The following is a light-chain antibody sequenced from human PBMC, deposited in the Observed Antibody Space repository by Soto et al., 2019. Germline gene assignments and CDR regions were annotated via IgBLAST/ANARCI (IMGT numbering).Light chain of an antibody. Sequence: EIVLTQSPATLSLSPGERATLSCRVSQSVSSYLAWYQQKPGQAPRLLIYDASTRSTGIPARFSGSGSGTDFTLTISSLEPEDFAVYYGQQRSNWPRTVGQGTKLESK. J-gene: IGKJ2*01. V-gene: IGKV3-11*01. CDR1: QSVSSY. CDR3: QQRSNWPRT. CDR2: DAS.